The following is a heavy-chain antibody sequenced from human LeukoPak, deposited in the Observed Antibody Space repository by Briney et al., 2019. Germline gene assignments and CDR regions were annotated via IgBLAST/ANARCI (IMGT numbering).Heavy chain of an antibody. Sequence: GGSLRLSCAASGFTFSDYYMSWIRQAPGKGLEWVSYISSSGSTIYYADSVKGRFTISRDNSKNTLYLQMNSLRAEDTAVYYCAKDHSPSYDSSGYYLPHDAFDIWGQGTMVTVSS. V-gene: IGHV3-11*01. J-gene: IGHJ3*02. CDR1: GFTFSDYY. CDR3: AKDHSPSYDSSGYYLPHDAFDI. D-gene: IGHD3-22*01. CDR2: ISSSGSTI.